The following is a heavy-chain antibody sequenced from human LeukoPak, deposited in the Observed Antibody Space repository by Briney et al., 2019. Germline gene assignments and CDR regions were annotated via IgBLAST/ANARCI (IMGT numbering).Heavy chain of an antibody. CDR1: SGSISNYY. J-gene: IGHJ5*02. V-gene: IGHV4-4*07. CDR2: ISTSGST. D-gene: IGHD3-10*01. CDR3: ARDVHGSGTWDWFDP. Sequence: SETLSLTCTVSSGSISNYYWSWIRQPAGKGLEWIGRISTSGSTNYNPSLKSRVTMSVDTSKNQFSLKLSSVNAAATAVYYCARDVHGSGTWDWFDPWGQGTLVTVSS.